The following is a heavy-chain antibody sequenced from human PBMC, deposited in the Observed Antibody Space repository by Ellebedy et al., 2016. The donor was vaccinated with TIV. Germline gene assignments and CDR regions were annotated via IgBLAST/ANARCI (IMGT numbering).Heavy chain of an antibody. J-gene: IGHJ4*01. Sequence: GESLKISCATSGLNFKNAWMNWVRQAPGKGLEWVAHIKSKSDGETADYAAPVEGRFTVSRDDSKNTLYLQMNSLQIEDTAVYYSTILLRPTDYWGQGTLVAVSS. V-gene: IGHV3-15*01. CDR3: TILLRPTDY. CDR2: IKSKSDGETA. D-gene: IGHD5-12*01. CDR1: GLNFKNAW.